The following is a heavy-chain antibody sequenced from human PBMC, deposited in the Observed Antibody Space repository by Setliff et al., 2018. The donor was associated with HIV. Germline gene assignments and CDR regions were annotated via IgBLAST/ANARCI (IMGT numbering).Heavy chain of an antibody. Sequence: SETLSLTCTVSGGSISTNNYYWAWIRQPPGKGLEWIGTIDYSGNTYYNASLRSRAIISGDMSKNQFSLNLNSVTASETAVYYCARYRYRFGIDSWGQGALVTVSS. V-gene: IGHV4-39*01. J-gene: IGHJ5*01. CDR1: GGSISTNNYY. CDR2: IDYSGNT. CDR3: ARYRYRFGIDS. D-gene: IGHD3-16*01.